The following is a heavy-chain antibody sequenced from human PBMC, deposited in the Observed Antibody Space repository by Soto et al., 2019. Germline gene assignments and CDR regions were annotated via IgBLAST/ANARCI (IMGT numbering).Heavy chain of an antibody. V-gene: IGHV4-31*03. Sequence: PSETLSLTCTLSGDPITSGGFYWTWIRQHPAKGLEWIGYIYYTGVTYYNPSLKSRATISVDTSKNQFSLKLSSVTAADTAVYYCACIFSGGYSYGLYYDGIDVWGQGTTVT. D-gene: IGHD5-18*01. CDR3: ACIFSGGYSYGLYYDGIDV. CDR1: GDPITSGGFY. J-gene: IGHJ6*02. CDR2: IYYTGVT.